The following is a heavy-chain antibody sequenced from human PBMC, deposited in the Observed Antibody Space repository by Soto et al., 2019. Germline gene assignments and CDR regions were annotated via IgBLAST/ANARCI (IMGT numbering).Heavy chain of an antibody. CDR2: IYYSGST. CDR3: TRVGGVAARTFDY. Sequence: SETLSLTCTVSGGSINDFYWSWIRQPPGKGLEWIGYIYYSGSTDYNPSLKGRVTISVDTSKNQFSLKLRSVTAADTAVYYCTRVGGVAARTFDYWGQGTLVTVSS. D-gene: IGHD6-6*01. V-gene: IGHV4-59*01. J-gene: IGHJ4*02. CDR1: GGSINDFY.